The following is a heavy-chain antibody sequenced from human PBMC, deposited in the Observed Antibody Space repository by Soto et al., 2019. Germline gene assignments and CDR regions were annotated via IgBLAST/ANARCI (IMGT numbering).Heavy chain of an antibody. J-gene: IGHJ6*02. D-gene: IGHD5-18*01. Sequence: ASVKVSCKASGYTFTSYAMHWVRQAPGQRLEWMGWINAGNGNTKYSQKFQGRVTITRDTSASTAYMELSSLRSEDTAVYYCASGYSYDRDYYYYGMDVWGQGTTVTVSS. CDR1: GYTFTSYA. CDR3: ASGYSYDRDYYYYGMDV. CDR2: INAGNGNT. V-gene: IGHV1-3*01.